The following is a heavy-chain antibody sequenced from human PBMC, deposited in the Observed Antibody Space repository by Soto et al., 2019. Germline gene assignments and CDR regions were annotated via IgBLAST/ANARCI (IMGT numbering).Heavy chain of an antibody. D-gene: IGHD2-2*01. CDR3: AGGGYQPLLPPRYYFDY. CDR2: IYYSGST. V-gene: IGHV4-59*01. CDR1: GGSISSYY. Sequence: SETLSLTCTVSGGSISSYYWSWIRQPPGKGLEWIGYIYYSGSTNYNPSLKSRVTISVDTSKNQLSLKLSSVTAADTAVYYCAGGGYQPLLPPRYYFDYWGQGTLVTVSS. J-gene: IGHJ4*02.